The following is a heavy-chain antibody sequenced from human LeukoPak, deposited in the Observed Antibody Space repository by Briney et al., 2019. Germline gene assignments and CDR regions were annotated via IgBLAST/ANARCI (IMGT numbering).Heavy chain of an antibody. D-gene: IGHD1-7*01. V-gene: IGHV4-4*07. CDR1: GGPISSYY. CDR3: ARDQTGTTSDAFDI. J-gene: IGHJ3*02. CDR2: IYTSGST. Sequence: SETLSLTCTVSGGPISSYYWSWIRQPAGKGLEWIGRIYTSGSTNYNPSLKSRVTISVDTSKNQFSLKLSSVTAADTAVYYCARDQTGTTSDAFDIWGQGTMVTVSS.